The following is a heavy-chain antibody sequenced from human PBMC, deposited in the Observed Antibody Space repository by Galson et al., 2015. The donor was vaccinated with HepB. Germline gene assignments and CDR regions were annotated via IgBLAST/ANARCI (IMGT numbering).Heavy chain of an antibody. Sequence: SLRLSCAASGFTFSRVGMTWVRQAPGKGLECVSAISVSGDSRDYADSVKGRFTISRDNSKNMLYLQMNDLRVEDTAVYYCALPFCGGDCSSGDYYLDYWGQGTLVTVSS. CDR3: ALPFCGGDCSSGDYYLDY. D-gene: IGHD2-21*02. J-gene: IGHJ4*02. CDR1: GFTFSRVG. V-gene: IGHV3-23*01. CDR2: ISVSGDSR.